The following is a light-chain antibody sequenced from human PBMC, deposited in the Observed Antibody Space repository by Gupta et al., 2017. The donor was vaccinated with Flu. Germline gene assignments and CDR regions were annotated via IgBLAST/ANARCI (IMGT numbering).Light chain of an antibody. J-gene: IGLJ2*01. CDR3: TSFSSSSTFI. CDR1: SSDLGGYDY. Sequence: SSDLGGYDYVSWYHHHPGKAPKLMIFEVNHRPSGVSDRFSGSKSGNTASLSISGLQAEDEAEYYCTSFSSSSTFIFGGGTKVTVL. V-gene: IGLV2-14*01. CDR2: EVN.